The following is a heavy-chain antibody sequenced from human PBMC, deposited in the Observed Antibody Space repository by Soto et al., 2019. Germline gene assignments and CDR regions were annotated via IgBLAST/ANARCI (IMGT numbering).Heavy chain of an antibody. Sequence: QVQLQESGPGLVKPSQTLSLTCSVSGGSINSGGYYWTWIRQQPGKGLEWIGNIYYSGTTHYNPSLKSRLSISVDTSKNLFSLSLDSVTAADTAVYYCARDSHCGGGSCFPYYWGQGTLVTVSS. CDR1: GGSINSGGYY. CDR2: IYYSGTT. CDR3: ARDSHCGGGSCFPYY. D-gene: IGHD2-15*01. V-gene: IGHV4-31*03. J-gene: IGHJ4*02.